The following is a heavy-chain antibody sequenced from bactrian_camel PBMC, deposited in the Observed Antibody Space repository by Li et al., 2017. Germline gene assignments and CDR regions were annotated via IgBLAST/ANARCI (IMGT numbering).Heavy chain of an antibody. D-gene: IGHD3*01. CDR2: LRVAGGST. V-gene: IGHV3S54*01. CDR1: GYIYQGNC. CDR3: AAEPLDVGGCGQWPEEYRY. J-gene: IGHJ4*01. Sequence: HVQLVESGGGSVEAGGSLRLSCAFSGYIYQGNCMGWFRQAPGKQREGVAALRVAGGSTSYGDSVKGRFTISKDNAKTTLYLQMDTLKPEDTAVYYCAAEPLDVGGCGQWPEEYRYRGQGTQVTVS.